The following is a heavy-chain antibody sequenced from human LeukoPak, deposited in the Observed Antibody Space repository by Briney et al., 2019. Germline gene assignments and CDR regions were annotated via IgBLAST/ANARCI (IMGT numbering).Heavy chain of an antibody. CDR2: INPSGGST. Sequence: ASVKVSCKVSGYTLTELSMHWVRQAPGQGLEWMGIINPSGGSTSYAQKFQGRVTMTRDTSTSTVYMELSSLRSEDTAVYYCARDGLYGDYGYWGQGTLVTVSS. D-gene: IGHD4-17*01. CDR3: ARDGLYGDYGY. J-gene: IGHJ4*02. V-gene: IGHV1-46*01. CDR1: GYTLTELS.